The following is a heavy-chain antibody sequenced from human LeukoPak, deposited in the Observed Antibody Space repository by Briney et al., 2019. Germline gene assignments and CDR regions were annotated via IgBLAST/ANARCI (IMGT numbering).Heavy chain of an antibody. CDR3: ARTPSLYFDY. CDR1: GFTFSSYS. CDR2: ISSSSSYI. Sequence: GGSLRLSRAASGFTFSSYSMNWARQAPGKGLEWVSSISSSSSYIYYADSVKGRFTISRDNAKNSLYLQMNSLRAEDTAVYYCARTPSLYFDYWGQGTLVTVSS. J-gene: IGHJ4*02. V-gene: IGHV3-21*01.